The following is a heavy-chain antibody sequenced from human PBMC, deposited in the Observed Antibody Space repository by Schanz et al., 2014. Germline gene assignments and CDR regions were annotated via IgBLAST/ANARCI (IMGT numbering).Heavy chain of an antibody. J-gene: IGHJ4*02. CDR3: ARIGGSVFDY. CDR2: ISTSGTYM. CDR1: GFAFSSFA. V-gene: IGHV3-21*04. D-gene: IGHD3-10*01. Sequence: EVQLVESGGGLIQPGGSLRLSCVASGFAFSSFAMTWVRQAPGRGLEWVSSISTSGTYMYIADSLKGRLTISRDDAKKSMYLQMNSLRAEDTAVYYCARIGGSVFDYWAQGTLVTVSP.